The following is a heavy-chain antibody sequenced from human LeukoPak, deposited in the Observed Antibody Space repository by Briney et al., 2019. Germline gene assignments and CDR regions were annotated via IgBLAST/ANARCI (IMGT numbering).Heavy chain of an antibody. CDR3: ARDRGYWYLDY. J-gene: IGHJ4*02. Sequence: GGSLRLSCAASGFTFSSYWMSWVRQAPGKGPEWVANIKQDGSEKYYVDSVKGRFTISRDNAKNSLYLQMNSLRAEDTAVYYCARDRGYWYLDYWGQGTLVTVSS. D-gene: IGHD2-8*02. CDR1: GFTFSSYW. CDR2: IKQDGSEK. V-gene: IGHV3-7*01.